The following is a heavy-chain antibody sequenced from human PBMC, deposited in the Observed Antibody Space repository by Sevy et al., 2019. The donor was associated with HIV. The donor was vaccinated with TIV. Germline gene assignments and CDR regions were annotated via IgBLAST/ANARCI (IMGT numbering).Heavy chain of an antibody. J-gene: IGHJ4*02. CDR1: GFTFSSYS. CDR2: ISSSSSYI. D-gene: IGHD6-13*01. CDR3: AGAAAGTIFDY. Sequence: GESLKISCAASGFTFSSYSMNWVRQAPGKGLEWVSSISSSSSYIYYADSVKGRFTISRDNAKNSLYLQMNSLRAEDTAVYYCAGAAAGTIFDYWGQGTLVTVSS. V-gene: IGHV3-21*01.